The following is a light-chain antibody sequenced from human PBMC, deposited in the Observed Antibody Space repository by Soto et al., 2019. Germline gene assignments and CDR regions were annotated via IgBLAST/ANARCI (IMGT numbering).Light chain of an antibody. J-gene: IGKJ2*01. V-gene: IGKV1-12*01. Sequence: DIQMTQSPSSVSASVGDRVTITCRARQGISSWLAWYQQKPGKAPKLLIFAASSLQSGVPSRFSGSGSGTDFTLTSRSLPHEYFATDYGQQANSFPDTFGQGTKLEIK. CDR1: QGISSW. CDR2: AAS. CDR3: QQANSFPDT.